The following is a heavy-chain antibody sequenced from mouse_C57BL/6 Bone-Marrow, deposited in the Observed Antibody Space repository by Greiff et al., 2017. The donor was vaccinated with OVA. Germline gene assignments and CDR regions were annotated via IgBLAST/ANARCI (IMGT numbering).Heavy chain of an antibody. D-gene: IGHD1-1*01. CDR3: ARRELRTVVASMDY. CDR2: IYPSDSET. V-gene: IGHV1-61*01. Sequence: QVQLQQPGAELVRPGSSVKLSCKASGYTFTSYWMDWVKQRPGQGLEWIGNIYPSDSETHYNQKFKDKATLTVDKSSSTAYMQLSSLTSEDSAVYYCARRELRTVVASMDYWGQGTSVTVSS. J-gene: IGHJ4*01. CDR1: GYTFTSYW.